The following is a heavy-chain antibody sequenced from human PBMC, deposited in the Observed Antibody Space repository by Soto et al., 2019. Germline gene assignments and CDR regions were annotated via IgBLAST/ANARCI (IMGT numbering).Heavy chain of an antibody. J-gene: IGHJ4*02. D-gene: IGHD3-22*01. V-gene: IGHV5-51*01. Sequence: GESLKISCKGSGYSFTSYWIGWVRQMPGKGLEWMGIIYPGDSDTRYSPSFQGQVTISADKSISTAYLQWSSLKASDTAMYYWASAYYYDSSGYYYGPFGFDYWGQGTLVTVSS. CDR3: ASAYYYDSSGYYYGPFGFDY. CDR1: GYSFTSYW. CDR2: IYPGDSDT.